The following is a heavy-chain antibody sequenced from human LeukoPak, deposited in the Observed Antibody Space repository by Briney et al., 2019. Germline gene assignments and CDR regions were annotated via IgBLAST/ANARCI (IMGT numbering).Heavy chain of an antibody. J-gene: IGHJ4*02. CDR2: IIPILGIA. Sequence: AASVKVSCKVSGGTFSSYTISWVRQAPGQGLEWMGRIIPILGIANYAQKFQGRVTITADKSTSTAYMELSGLRSEDTAVYYCARGPSIVGAIEWDDYWGQGTLVTVSS. V-gene: IGHV1-69*02. D-gene: IGHD1-26*01. CDR1: GGTFSSYT. CDR3: ARGPSIVGAIEWDDY.